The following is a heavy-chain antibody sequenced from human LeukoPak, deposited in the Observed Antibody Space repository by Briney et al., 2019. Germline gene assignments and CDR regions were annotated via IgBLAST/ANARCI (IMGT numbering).Heavy chain of an antibody. J-gene: IGHJ6*04. D-gene: IGHD3-9*01. V-gene: IGHV1-18*04. CDR1: GYTFTSYG. CDR3: ARGTPFALRYFDWLLPSGMDV. Sequence: ASVKVSCKASGYTFTSYGISWVRQAPGQGLEWMGWISAYNGNTTYSQKPQGRVTMTTDTSTSTAYMELRSLRSDDTAVYYCARGTPFALRYFDWLLPSGMDVWGKGTTVTVSS. CDR2: ISAYNGNT.